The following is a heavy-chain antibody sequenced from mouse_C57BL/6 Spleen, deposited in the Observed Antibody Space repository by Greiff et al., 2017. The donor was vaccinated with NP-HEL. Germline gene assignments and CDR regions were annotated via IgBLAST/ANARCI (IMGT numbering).Heavy chain of an antibody. D-gene: IGHD1-1*01. CDR3: ASPYYGSSHWYFDV. J-gene: IGHJ1*03. CDR2: INPYNGGT. V-gene: IGHV1-19*01. CDR1: GYTFTDYY. Sequence: VQLKESGPVLVKPGASVKMSCKASGYTFTDYYMNWVKQSHGKSLEWIGVINPYNGGTSYNQKFKGKATLTVDKSSSTAYMELNSLTSEDSAVYYCASPYYGSSHWYFDVWGTGTTVTVSS.